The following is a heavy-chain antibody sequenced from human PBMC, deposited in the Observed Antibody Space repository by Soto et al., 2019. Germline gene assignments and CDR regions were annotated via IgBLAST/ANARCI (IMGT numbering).Heavy chain of an antibody. J-gene: IGHJ6*02. CDR3: VRMGFSGGGYLSYYYYGMDI. V-gene: IGHV4-30-4*01. Sequence: LSCTVCGGSIRSGDHHWSWIRQPPGKGLEWIGHIYYSGSTYYNPSLKSRVTISADTSKNQFSLKLSSVTAADTAMYYCVRMGFSGGGYLSYYYYGMDIWGQGTTVTVSS. D-gene: IGHD5-12*01. CDR2: IYYSGST. CDR1: GGSIRSGDHH.